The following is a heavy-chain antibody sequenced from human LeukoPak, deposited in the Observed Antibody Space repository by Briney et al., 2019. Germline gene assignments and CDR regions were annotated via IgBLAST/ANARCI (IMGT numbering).Heavy chain of an antibody. CDR3: ARAPRDSSSSNYMRRSDY. J-gene: IGHJ4*02. CDR1: GYSISSDNY. V-gene: IGHV4-38-2*01. CDR2: IYHSGST. Sequence: KPSETLSLTCAVSGYSISSDNYWVWIRQPPGHGLEWTGGIYHSGSTYYNPSLKSRVTMSVDTSKNQFSLKLSSVAAADTAVYYCARAPRDSSSSNYMRRSDYWGQGTLVTVSS. D-gene: IGHD3-22*01.